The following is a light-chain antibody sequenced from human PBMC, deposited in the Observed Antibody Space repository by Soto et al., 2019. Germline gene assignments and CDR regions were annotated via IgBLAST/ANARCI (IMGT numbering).Light chain of an antibody. V-gene: IGLV1-47*02. Sequence: QSVLTQPPSTSSTPGQTVTISCSGSTSNIGTFYVYWYQHLPGTAPKLLIYIGDQRASGVSDRFSASKSGTSASLAISGLRFDDEADYYCAAWDDNLNADVFGSGTKLTVL. CDR1: TSNIGTFY. CDR2: IGD. J-gene: IGLJ1*01. CDR3: AAWDDNLNADV.